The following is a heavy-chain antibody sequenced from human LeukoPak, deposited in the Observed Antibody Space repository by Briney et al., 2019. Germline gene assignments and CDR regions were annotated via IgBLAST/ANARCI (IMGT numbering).Heavy chain of an antibody. Sequence: ASAKVSCKASGYTFTGHYIHWVRQAPGQGLEWMGWINPNSGRTNYAQKFQGRVTMTRDTSISTAYMELSSLRSDDTAVYYCASRYRNGGGCSNLLDFFDYWGQGALVTVSS. D-gene: IGHD2-15*01. CDR2: INPNSGRT. V-gene: IGHV1-2*02. CDR3: ASRYRNGGGCSNLLDFFDY. J-gene: IGHJ4*02. CDR1: GYTFTGHY.